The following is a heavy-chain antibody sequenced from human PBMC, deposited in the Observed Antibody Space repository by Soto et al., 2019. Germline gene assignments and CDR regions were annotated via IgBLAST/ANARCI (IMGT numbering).Heavy chain of an antibody. CDR3: ATPQPGIASAEFDY. J-gene: IGHJ4*02. D-gene: IGHD6-13*01. CDR1: GGTFSSYA. V-gene: IGHV1-69*12. CDR2: IIPIFGTA. Sequence: QVQLVQSGAEVKKPGSSVKVSCKASGGTFSSYAISWVRQAPGQGLEWMGGIIPIFGTANYAQKFQGRVTSTADESTSTAYMELSRLRSEDTAVYYCATPQPGIASAEFDYWGQGTLVTVSS.